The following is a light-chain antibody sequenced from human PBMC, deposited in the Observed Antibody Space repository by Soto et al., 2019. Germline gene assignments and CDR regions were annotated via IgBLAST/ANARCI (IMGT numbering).Light chain of an antibody. CDR1: QHINIY. CDR3: QQYHNFPLT. Sequence: IQMTQSPSSLSASVGDRVTISCRVSQHINIYLNWYQHQPGKAPKLLIFDASNLESGVPSRFSGSGSGTDFTFTISCLQPEDFATYYCQQYHNFPLTFGGGTRLEIK. CDR2: DAS. V-gene: IGKV1-33*01. J-gene: IGKJ5*01.